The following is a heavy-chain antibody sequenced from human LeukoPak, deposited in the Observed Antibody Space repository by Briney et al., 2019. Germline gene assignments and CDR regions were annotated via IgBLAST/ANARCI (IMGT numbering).Heavy chain of an antibody. J-gene: IGHJ4*02. V-gene: IGHV3-30*18. CDR3: AKDRGIAAAVDY. CDR1: GFTFSSYG. Sequence: PGGSLRLSCAASGFTFSSYGMHWVRQAPGKGPEWVAVISYDGSNKYYADSVKGRFTISRDNSKNTLYLQMNSLRAEDTAVYYCAKDRGIAAAVDYWGQGTLVTVSS. D-gene: IGHD6-13*01. CDR2: ISYDGSNK.